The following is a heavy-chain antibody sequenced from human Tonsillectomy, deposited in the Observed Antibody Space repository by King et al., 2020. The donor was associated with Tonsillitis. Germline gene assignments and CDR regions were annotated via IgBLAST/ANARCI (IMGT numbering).Heavy chain of an antibody. CDR1: GFTFSSYS. J-gene: IGHJ4*02. CDR3: ARSAAAAMGNDY. V-gene: IGHV3-21*01. Sequence: VQLVESGGGLVKPGGSLRLSCAASGFTFSSYSMNWVRQAPGKGLEWVSSISSSSSYIYYADSVKGRFTISRDNAKNSLYLQMNSLRAEDTAVYYCARSAAAAMGNDYWGQGTLVTVSS. CDR2: ISSSSSYI. D-gene: IGHD2-2*01.